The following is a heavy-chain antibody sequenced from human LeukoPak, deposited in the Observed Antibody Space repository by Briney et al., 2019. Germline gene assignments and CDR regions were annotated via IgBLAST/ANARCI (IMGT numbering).Heavy chain of an antibody. CDR1: GYTFTGYY. CDR3: ARVSGSYLPPMGY. J-gene: IGHJ4*02. V-gene: IGHV1-2*02. Sequence: ASVKVSCKASGYTFTGYYTHWVRQAPGQGLEWMGWINPNSGGTNYAQKFQGRVTMTRDTSISTAYMELSRLRSDDTAVYYCARVSGSYLPPMGYWGQGTLVTVSS. D-gene: IGHD1-26*01. CDR2: INPNSGGT.